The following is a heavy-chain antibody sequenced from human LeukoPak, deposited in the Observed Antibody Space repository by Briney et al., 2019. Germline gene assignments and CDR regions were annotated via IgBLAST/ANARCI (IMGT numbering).Heavy chain of an antibody. J-gene: IGHJ4*02. CDR1: GLTVSSYS. Sequence: GGSLRLSCAASGLTVSSYSMNWVRQAPGKGLEWVSYISSSSSSTIYYADSVKGRFTISRDNAKNSLYLQMNSLRDEDTAVYYCARARASGRSGFDYWGQGTLVTVSS. CDR2: ISSSSSSTI. V-gene: IGHV3-48*02. D-gene: IGHD2-15*01. CDR3: ARARASGRSGFDY.